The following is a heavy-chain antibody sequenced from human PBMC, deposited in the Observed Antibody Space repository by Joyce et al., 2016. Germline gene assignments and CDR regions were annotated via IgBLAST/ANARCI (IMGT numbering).Heavy chain of an antibody. J-gene: IGHJ4*02. CDR3: ARSKGYDYVWGSYRYTQGLPDY. D-gene: IGHD3-16*02. Sequence: QVQLVQSGAEVKKPGASVKVSCKASGYTFTGYYMHWVRQAPGQGLEWMGWSNPNSGGIKYAQKFQDRVTMTRDTYISTAYMEMSRLRSDDTAVYYCARSKGYDYVWGSYRYTQGLPDYWGQGTLVTVSS. V-gene: IGHV1-2*02. CDR1: GYTFTGYY. CDR2: SNPNSGGI.